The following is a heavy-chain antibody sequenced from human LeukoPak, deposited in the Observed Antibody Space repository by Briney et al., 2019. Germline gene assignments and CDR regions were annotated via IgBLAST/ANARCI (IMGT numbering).Heavy chain of an antibody. CDR2: ISYDGSNK. Sequence: PGRSLRLSCAASGFTFSSYGMHWVRQAPGKGLEWVAVISYDGSNKYYADSVKGRFTISRDNSKNTLYLQMNSLRAEDTAVYYCAKDLVVVPAARGPYYYGMDVWGKGTTVTVSS. D-gene: IGHD2-2*01. J-gene: IGHJ6*04. V-gene: IGHV3-30*18. CDR1: GFTFSSYG. CDR3: AKDLVVVPAARGPYYYGMDV.